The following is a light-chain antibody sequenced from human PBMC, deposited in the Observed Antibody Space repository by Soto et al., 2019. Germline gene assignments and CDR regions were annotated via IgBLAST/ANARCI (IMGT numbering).Light chain of an antibody. CDR3: HQSRDSWT. Sequence: ETVLTQSPATLSLSPGERATLSCRASQSVGSDLAWYQQKPGQAPRLLIYDAANRATGIPARFSGSGSGTDFTLTTSRLENEDSAVYYCHQSRDSWTVGQGTKVDIK. CDR1: QSVGSD. CDR2: DAA. V-gene: IGKV3-11*01. J-gene: IGKJ1*01.